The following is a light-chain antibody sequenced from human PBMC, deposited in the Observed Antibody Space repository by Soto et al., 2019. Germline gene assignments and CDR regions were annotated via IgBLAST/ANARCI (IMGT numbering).Light chain of an antibody. J-gene: IGKJ5*01. CDR1: QSINNY. CDR3: QQRFNWQVT. CDR2: DAS. Sequence: EIVLTQSPVTLSLSPGERATLSCRASQSINNYLAWYQQKPGQAPRLLIYDASNRATGIPARFSVSGSGTDFTLTISSLEPEDFAVYYCQQRFNWQVTFGQGTRLDIK. V-gene: IGKV3-11*01.